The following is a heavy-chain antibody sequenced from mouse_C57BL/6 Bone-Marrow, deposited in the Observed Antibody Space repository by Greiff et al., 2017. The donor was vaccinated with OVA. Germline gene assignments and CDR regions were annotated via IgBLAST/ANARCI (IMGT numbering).Heavy chain of an antibody. V-gene: IGHV14-3*01. Sequence: VQLQQSVAELVRPGASVKLSCTASGFTIKNTYMHWVKQRPGQSLEWIGRIDPTNDNTKYAQKFKGKATMTADTSSNTAYLQLSSLSSEDTAVYCCARGTVGVSFYAMESGGQGTPAT. CDR3: ARGTVGVSFYAMES. J-gene: IGHJ4*01. D-gene: IGHD1-1*02. CDR1: GFTIKNTY. CDR2: IDPTNDNT.